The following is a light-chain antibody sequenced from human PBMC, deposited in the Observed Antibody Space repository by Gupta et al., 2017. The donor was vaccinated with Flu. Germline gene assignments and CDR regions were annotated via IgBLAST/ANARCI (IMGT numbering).Light chain of an antibody. CDR3: AVCDSSRGGQV. J-gene: IGLJ3*02. CDR1: NIGSKS. V-gene: IGLV3-21*02. CDR2: DNR. Sequence: YVLSQAPSVSLAPGQTATITCGGDNIGSKSAHWYQEKPGPAPVVVIYDNRERPSRIPERFSGSNSGKTATLTISRADAGDEADYYCAVCDSSRGGQVFGGGTTLTVL.